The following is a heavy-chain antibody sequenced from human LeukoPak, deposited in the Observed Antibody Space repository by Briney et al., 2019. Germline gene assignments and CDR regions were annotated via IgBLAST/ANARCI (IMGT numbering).Heavy chain of an antibody. CDR1: GYTFTGYY. D-gene: IGHD1-1*01. V-gene: IGHV1-2*06. CDR2: INPNSGGT. Sequence: EASVTVSCKASGYTFTGYYIDWVRQAPGQGLEWMGRINPNSGGTNYAQKFQGRVTMTRDTSISTAYMELSRLRSDDTAVYYCARTTPYEYDAFDIWGQGTMVTVSS. J-gene: IGHJ3*02. CDR3: ARTTPYEYDAFDI.